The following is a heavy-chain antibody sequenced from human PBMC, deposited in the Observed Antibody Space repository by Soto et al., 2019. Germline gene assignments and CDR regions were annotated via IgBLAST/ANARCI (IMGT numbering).Heavy chain of an antibody. D-gene: IGHD3-16*02. J-gene: IGHJ3*02. CDR1: GFTVSSNY. Sequence: EVQLVESGGGLIQPGGSLRLSCAASGFTVSSNYMSWVRQAPGKGLEWVSVIYSGGSTYYADSVKGRFTISRDNSKNTLYLEMNSLRAGVTAVYYCASGGDDYVWGSYRDDAFDIWGQGTMVTVSS. CDR2: IYSGGST. V-gene: IGHV3-53*01. CDR3: ASGGDDYVWGSYRDDAFDI.